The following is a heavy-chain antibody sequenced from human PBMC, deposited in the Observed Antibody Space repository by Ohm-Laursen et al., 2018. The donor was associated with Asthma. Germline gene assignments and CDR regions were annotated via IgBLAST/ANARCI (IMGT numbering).Heavy chain of an antibody. J-gene: IGHJ3*02. Sequence: LRLSCTASGYTFSRYSIHWIRQPPGKGLEWIGEINHSGSTNYNPSLKSRVTISVDTSKNQFSLKLSSVTAADTAVYYCARGRTVRFLEWLLSRAFDIWGQGTMVTVSS. CDR2: INHSGST. CDR3: ARGRTVRFLEWLLSRAFDI. D-gene: IGHD3-3*01. V-gene: IGHV4-34*01. CDR1: GYTFSRYS.